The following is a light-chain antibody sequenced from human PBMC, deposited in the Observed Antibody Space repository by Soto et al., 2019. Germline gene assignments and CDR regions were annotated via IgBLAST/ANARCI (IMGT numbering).Light chain of an antibody. CDR3: QHLNNYPLS. CDR2: TAA. J-gene: IGKJ4*01. Sequence: DIQLTQSPSFLFASVGDRVPITCRASHVINNFLACFQQKQGKAPKLLNYTAASLQRGVPSRFGGSGSGTEFALTISSLLPEDVGTYYCQHLNNYPLSFGGGTKVEI. V-gene: IGKV1-9*01. CDR1: HVINNF.